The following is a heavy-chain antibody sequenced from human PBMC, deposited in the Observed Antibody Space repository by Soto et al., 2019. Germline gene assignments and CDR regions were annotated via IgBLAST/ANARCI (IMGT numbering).Heavy chain of an antibody. Sequence: SATRSFTCTVSGGSISRGYYWVCIRHSPGKGLEWIASIYRSGTTSYNPSLKSRVTISVDPSKNQFSLMLTAVTAADTAVYYCARPSSGIYYSVVNYWGRGDLVTVSS. V-gene: IGHV4-38-2*02. CDR3: ARPSSGIYYSVVNY. CDR2: IYRSGTT. D-gene: IGHD1-26*01. CDR1: GGSISRGYY. J-gene: IGHJ4*02.